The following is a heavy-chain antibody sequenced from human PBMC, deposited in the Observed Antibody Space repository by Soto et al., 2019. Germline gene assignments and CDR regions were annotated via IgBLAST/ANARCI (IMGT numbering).Heavy chain of an antibody. CDR1: GYTFTNYY. J-gene: IGHJ6*02. CDR3: ARTPNNGRAGVYGMDV. Sequence: QVQLMQSGAEVKKPGASVKVSCKASGYTFTNYYIHWVRQAPGQGLEWLGWIDGDSGGTSYAQKFQGWVTMTRDTSINTAYMELSRLTSDDTAVYYCARTPNNGRAGVYGMDVWSQGTTVTVSS. CDR2: IDGDSGGT. V-gene: IGHV1-2*04. D-gene: IGHD1-26*01.